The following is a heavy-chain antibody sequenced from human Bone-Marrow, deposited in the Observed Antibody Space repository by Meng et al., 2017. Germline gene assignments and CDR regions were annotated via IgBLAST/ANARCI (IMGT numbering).Heavy chain of an antibody. CDR3: ARDGAGWFDY. CDR1: GFTFSSYA. J-gene: IGHJ4*02. V-gene: IGHV3-30*01. CDR2: ISYDGSNK. Sequence: GGSLRLSCAASGFTFSSYAMHWVRQAPGKGLEWVAVISYDGSNKYYADSVKGRFTISRENSKNTLYLQMNSLRAEDTAVYYCARDGAGWFDYWGQGTLVTVSS. D-gene: IGHD6-13*01.